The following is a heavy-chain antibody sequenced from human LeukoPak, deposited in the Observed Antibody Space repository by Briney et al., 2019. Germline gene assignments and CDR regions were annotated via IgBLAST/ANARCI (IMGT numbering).Heavy chain of an antibody. V-gene: IGHV1-69*06. CDR3: ASGTVVGATVDYHYYMDV. J-gene: IGHJ6*03. CDR2: IIPMFGTP. D-gene: IGHD1-26*01. CDR1: GVIFSSYA. Sequence: SVKVSCKASGVIFSSYAITWVRQAPGQGLEWMGGIIPMFGTPNYAQKFQGRVTITADKSTSTAYMELSSLRSEDTAVYYCASGTVVGATVDYHYYMDVWGKGTTVTVSS.